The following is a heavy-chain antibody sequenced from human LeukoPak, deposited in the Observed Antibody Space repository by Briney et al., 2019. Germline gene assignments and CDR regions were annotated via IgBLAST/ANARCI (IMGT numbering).Heavy chain of an antibody. D-gene: IGHD6-19*01. V-gene: IGHV4-59*08. CDR2: IYYSGST. J-gene: IGHJ4*02. Sequence: SETLSLTCTVSGGSISSYYWSWIRQPPGKGLEWIGYIYYSGSTNYNPSLKSRVTISVDTSKNQFSLKLSSVTAADTAVYYCARLSGIAVAGHYFDYWGQGTLVTVSS. CDR3: ARLSGIAVAGHYFDY. CDR1: GGSISSYY.